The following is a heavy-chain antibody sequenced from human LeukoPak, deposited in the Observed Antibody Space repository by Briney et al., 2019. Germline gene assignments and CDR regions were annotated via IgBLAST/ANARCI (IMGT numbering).Heavy chain of an antibody. CDR1: GFTFSGSA. D-gene: IGHD2-2*01. CDR3: AKDRWYQPLNWFDP. V-gene: IGHV3-73*01. Sequence: GGSLRLSCAASGFTFSGSAMHWVRQASGKGLEWVGRIRSKANSYATAYAASVKGRFTISRDDSKNTAYLQMNSLKTEDTAVYYCAKDRWYQPLNWFDPRGQGTLVTVSS. CDR2: IRSKANSYAT. J-gene: IGHJ5*02.